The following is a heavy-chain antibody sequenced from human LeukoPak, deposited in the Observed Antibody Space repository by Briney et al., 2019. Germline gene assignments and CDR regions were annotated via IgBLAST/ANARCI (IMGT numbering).Heavy chain of an antibody. V-gene: IGHV3-30*18. CDR2: ISYDGSNK. Sequence: GRSLRLSCAASGFTFSSYGMHWVRQAPGKGLEWVAVISYDGSNKYYADSVRGRFTISRDNSKNTLYLQMNSLRAEDTAVYYCAKDRDAFDVWGQGTMVTVSS. CDR3: AKDRDAFDV. CDR1: GFTFSSYG. J-gene: IGHJ3*01.